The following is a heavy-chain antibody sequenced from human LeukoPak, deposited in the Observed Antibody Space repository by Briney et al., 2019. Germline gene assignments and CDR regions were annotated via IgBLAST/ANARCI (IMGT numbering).Heavy chain of an antibody. J-gene: IGHJ4*02. CDR2: IYSGGST. CDR3: ATEYYGAYNY. Sequence: PGGSLRLSCAASGFTVSSNYMSWVRQAPGKGLEWVSVIYSGGSTYYADSVKGRFTISRDNSKNTLYLQMNSLRAEDTAVYFCATEYYGAYNYWGQGTLVTVSS. CDR1: GFTVSSNY. V-gene: IGHV3-53*01. D-gene: IGHD4-17*01.